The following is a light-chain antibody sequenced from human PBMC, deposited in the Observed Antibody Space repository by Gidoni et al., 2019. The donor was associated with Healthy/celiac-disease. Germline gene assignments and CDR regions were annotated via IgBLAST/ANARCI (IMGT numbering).Light chain of an antibody. CDR1: PSVSSSY. Sequence: EIVLTQSPGTLSLSPGERATLSCRASPSVSSSYLAWYQQKPGQAPRLLIYGASSRATGIPDRFSGSGSGTDFTLTISRLEPEDFAVYYCQQYGSFGGGTKVEIK. CDR3: QQYGS. CDR2: GAS. V-gene: IGKV3-20*01. J-gene: IGKJ4*01.